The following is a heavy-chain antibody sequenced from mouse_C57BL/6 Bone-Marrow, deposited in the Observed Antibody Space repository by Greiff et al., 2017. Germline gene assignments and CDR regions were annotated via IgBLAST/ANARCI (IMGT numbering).Heavy chain of an antibody. CDR3: ARCVYYGSSSWYFDV. J-gene: IGHJ1*03. V-gene: IGHV1-64*01. CDR2: ILPNSGSA. CDR1: GYTFTGYW. Sequence: QVQLQEPGAELVKPGASVKLSCKASGYTFTGYWMHWLKQRPGEGLVWIGMILPNSGSANYNEKFKSTATLTVDKSPSPACMQLSSLTSEDSAVYDCARCVYYGSSSWYFDVWGTATTASVSS. D-gene: IGHD1-1*01.